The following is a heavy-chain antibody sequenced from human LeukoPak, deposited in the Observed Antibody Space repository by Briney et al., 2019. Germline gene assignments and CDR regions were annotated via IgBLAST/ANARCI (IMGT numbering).Heavy chain of an antibody. J-gene: IGHJ6*03. V-gene: IGHV4-4*07. D-gene: IGHD6-13*01. CDR1: GGSLSSYY. CDR2: IYTSGST. CDR3: ARAIAAAPYYYYYYMDV. Sequence: SETLSLTCTVSGGSLSSYYWNWIRQPAGKGLEWIGRIYTSGSTNYNPSLKSRVTMSVDTSKNQFSLKLSSVTAADTAVYYCARAIAAAPYYYYYYMDVWGKGTTVTVSS.